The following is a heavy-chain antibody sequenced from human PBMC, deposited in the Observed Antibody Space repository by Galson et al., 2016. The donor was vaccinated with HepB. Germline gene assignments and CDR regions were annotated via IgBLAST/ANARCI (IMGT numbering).Heavy chain of an antibody. Sequence: SVKVSCKASGGTFSSYAISWVRQAPGQGLEWMGGIIPIFGTTNSAQKFQGRVTITADKSTSTAYSELTSLKSEETAVYYCARTHYDCSNNNCYPPDYYYYGMDVWGQGTTVTVSS. CDR3: ARTHYDCSNNNCYPPDYYYYGMDV. J-gene: IGHJ6*02. CDR1: GGTFSSYA. V-gene: IGHV1-69*06. D-gene: IGHD2-2*01. CDR2: IIPIFGTT.